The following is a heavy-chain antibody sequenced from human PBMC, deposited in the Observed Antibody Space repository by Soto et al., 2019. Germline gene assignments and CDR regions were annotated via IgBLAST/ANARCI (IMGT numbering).Heavy chain of an antibody. CDR1: GFTFSSYG. CDR2: IWYDGSNK. Sequence: GGSLRLSCAASGFTFSSYGMHWVRQAPGKGLEWVAVIWYDGSNKYYADSVKGRFTISRDNSKSTLYLQMNSLRAEDTAVYYCARDMGDSSSGDYWGQGTLVTVSS. V-gene: IGHV3-33*01. D-gene: IGHD6-6*01. CDR3: ARDMGDSSSGDY. J-gene: IGHJ4*02.